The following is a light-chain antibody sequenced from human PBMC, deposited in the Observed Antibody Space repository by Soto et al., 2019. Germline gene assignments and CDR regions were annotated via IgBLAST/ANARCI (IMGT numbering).Light chain of an antibody. CDR2: GAS. CDR1: QSVSSN. CDR3: QQYDNWPFT. J-gene: IGKJ2*01. Sequence: EIVMTQSPPTLSVSPGERATLSCWASQSVSSNLAWYQQQPGQAPRLLILGASTRAAGIPARLSDSGSGAEFTLTISSLQSEDFAVYYCQQYDNWPFTFGQGTKLEIK. V-gene: IGKV3D-15*01.